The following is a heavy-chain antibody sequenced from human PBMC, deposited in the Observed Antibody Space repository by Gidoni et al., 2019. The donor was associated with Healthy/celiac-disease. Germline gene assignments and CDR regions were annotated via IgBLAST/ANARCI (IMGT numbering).Heavy chain of an antibody. Sequence: EVQLLESGGGLVQPGGSLRLSCAASGFTFSSYAMSWVRQAPGKGLEWVSAISGSGGSTYYADSVKGRFTISRDNSKNTLYLQMNSLRAEDTAVYYCAKFYWYSSGWYSNFDYWGQGTLVTVSS. J-gene: IGHJ4*02. CDR3: AKFYWYSSGWYSNFDY. CDR2: ISGSGGST. D-gene: IGHD6-19*01. V-gene: IGHV3-23*01. CDR1: GFTFSSYA.